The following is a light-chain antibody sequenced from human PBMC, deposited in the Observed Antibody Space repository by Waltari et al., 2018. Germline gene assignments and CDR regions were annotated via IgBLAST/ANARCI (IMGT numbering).Light chain of an antibody. J-gene: IGKJ5*01. Sequence: EIVLTHSPATLSLSPGERATLSCKASQSISSYLAWYQQKPGQAPRLLIYAASNSATGIPARFSGSWSSTSFTLTINRLQPEAVAIYCCQRRNNWPPAITFGQRTRLEI. CDR3: QRRNNWPPAIT. V-gene: IGKV3-11*01. CDR1: QSISSY. CDR2: AAS.